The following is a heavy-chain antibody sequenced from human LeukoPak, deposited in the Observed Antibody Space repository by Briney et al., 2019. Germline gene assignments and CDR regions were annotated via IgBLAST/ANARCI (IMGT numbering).Heavy chain of an antibody. V-gene: IGHV3-30*04. Sequence: PGRSLRLSCAASGFTFSSYAMHWVRQAPGKGLERVAVISYDGSNKYYADSVKGRFTISRDNSKNTLYLQMNSLRAEDTAVYYCARDTPPPYYGSGSEGFDPWGQGTLVTVSS. CDR1: GFTFSSYA. J-gene: IGHJ5*02. CDR2: ISYDGSNK. CDR3: ARDTPPPYYGSGSEGFDP. D-gene: IGHD3-10*01.